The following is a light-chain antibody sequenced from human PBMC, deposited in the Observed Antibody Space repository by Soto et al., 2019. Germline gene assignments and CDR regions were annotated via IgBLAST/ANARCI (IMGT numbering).Light chain of an antibody. Sequence: EIVMTQSPATLSASPGERATLSCRASQSVGSCLAWYQQKPGQAPGLLIYGASTRATGVPARFSGSGSGTDFTLTISSLQSEDFAVYYCQQYRSTSWTFGQGTKVDIK. J-gene: IGKJ1*01. CDR2: GAS. CDR3: QQYRSTSWT. CDR1: QSVGSC. V-gene: IGKV3-15*01.